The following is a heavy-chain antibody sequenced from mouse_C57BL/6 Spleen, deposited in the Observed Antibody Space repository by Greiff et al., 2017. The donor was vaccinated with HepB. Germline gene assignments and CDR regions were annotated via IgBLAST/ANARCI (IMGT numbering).Heavy chain of an antibody. V-gene: IGHV1-26*01. Sequence: EVQLQQSGPELVKPGASVKISCKASGYTFTDYYMNWVKQSHGKSLEWIGDINPNNGGTSYNQKFKGKATLTVDKSSSTAYMELRSLTSEDSAVYYCASDDGYSWFAYWGQGTLVTDSA. CDR3: ASDDGYSWFAY. J-gene: IGHJ3*01. CDR1: GYTFTDYY. D-gene: IGHD2-3*01. CDR2: INPNNGGT.